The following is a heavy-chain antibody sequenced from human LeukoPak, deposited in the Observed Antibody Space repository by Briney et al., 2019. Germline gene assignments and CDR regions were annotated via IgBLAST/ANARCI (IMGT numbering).Heavy chain of an antibody. CDR2: ISSSSSYI. D-gene: IGHD6-19*01. Sequence: PGGSLRLSCAASGFTFSSYSMNWVRQAPGKGLEWVSSISSSSSYIYYADSVKGRFTISRDNAKNSLYLQMNSLRAEDTAVYYCARDSGSGWYAGDYWGQGTLVTVSS. J-gene: IGHJ4*02. CDR1: GFTFSSYS. V-gene: IGHV3-21*01. CDR3: ARDSGSGWYAGDY.